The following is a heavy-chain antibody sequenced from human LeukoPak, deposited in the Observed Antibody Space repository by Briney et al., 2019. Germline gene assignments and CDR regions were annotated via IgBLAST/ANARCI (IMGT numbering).Heavy chain of an antibody. CDR3: VRDPLGGHFDY. J-gene: IGHJ4*02. Sequence: GGSLRLSCAASGFTFSSYAMNWVRQAPGKGLEWVSYISSGSSSIFYADSVKGRFTISRDNAVNSLYLQMNSLRAEDTAVYYCVRDPLGGHFDYWGQGTLVTVSS. V-gene: IGHV3-21*01. CDR1: GFTFSSYA. CDR2: ISSGSSSI.